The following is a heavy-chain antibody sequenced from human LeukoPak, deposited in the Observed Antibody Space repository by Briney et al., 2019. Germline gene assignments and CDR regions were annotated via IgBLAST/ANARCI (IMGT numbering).Heavy chain of an antibody. CDR3: ARDYDYGDYGLDP. Sequence: PGGSLRLSCAASGFTFSDYYMSWIRQAPGKGLEWVSYISSSGSTIYYADSVKGRFTISRDNAKNSLYLQMNGLRAEDTAVYYCARDYDYGDYGLDPWGQGTLVTVSS. J-gene: IGHJ5*02. CDR1: GFTFSDYY. D-gene: IGHD4-17*01. CDR2: ISSSGSTI. V-gene: IGHV3-11*01.